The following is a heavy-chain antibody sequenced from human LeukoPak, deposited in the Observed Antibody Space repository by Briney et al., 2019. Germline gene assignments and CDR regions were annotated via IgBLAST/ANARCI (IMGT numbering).Heavy chain of an antibody. D-gene: IGHD3-3*01. V-gene: IGHV4-34*01. J-gene: IGHJ6*02. CDR3: ARSAYYDFWSGYPGNDYYGMDV. CDR1: GGSFSGYY. CDR2: INRSGST. Sequence: SETLSLTCAVYGGSFSGYYWSWIRQPPGKGLEWIGEINRSGSTNYNPSLKSRVTISVDTSKNQFSLKLSSVTAADTAVYYCARSAYYDFWSGYPGNDYYGMDVWGQGTTVTVSS.